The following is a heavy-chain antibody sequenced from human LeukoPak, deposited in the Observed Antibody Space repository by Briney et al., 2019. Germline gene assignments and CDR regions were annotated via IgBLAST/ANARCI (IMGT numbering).Heavy chain of an antibody. CDR2: IIPILGIA. Sequence: SVKVSCEASGGTFSSYTISWVRQAPGQGLEWMGRIIPILGIANYAQKFQGRVTITADKSTSTAYMELSSLRSEDTAVYYCARNDYYDSSGYHYWFDPWGQGTLVTVSS. D-gene: IGHD3-22*01. V-gene: IGHV1-69*02. CDR1: GGTFSSYT. J-gene: IGHJ5*02. CDR3: ARNDYYDSSGYHYWFDP.